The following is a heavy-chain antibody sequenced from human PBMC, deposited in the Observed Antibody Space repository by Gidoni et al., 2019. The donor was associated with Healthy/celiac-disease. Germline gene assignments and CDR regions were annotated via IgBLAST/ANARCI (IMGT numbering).Heavy chain of an antibody. CDR2: IYHGGST. D-gene: IGHD5-12*01. CDR3: ARGAYSGYAFDY. Sequence: QLQLQESGPGLVKPSKTLSLTGAGSGGSISSGGYSWSWIRQPPGKGLEWMGYIYHGGSTYYNPSLKSRVTLSVDRSKIQFSLQLSSVTAADTAVYYCARGAYSGYAFDYWGQGTLVTVSS. V-gene: IGHV4-30-2*01. CDR1: GGSISSGGYS. J-gene: IGHJ4*02.